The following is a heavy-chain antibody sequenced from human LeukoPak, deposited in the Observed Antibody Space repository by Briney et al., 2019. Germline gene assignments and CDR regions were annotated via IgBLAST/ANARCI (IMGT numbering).Heavy chain of an antibody. D-gene: IGHD6-13*01. V-gene: IGHV1-2*02. CDR2: INPNSGGT. CDR1: GYTFSGYY. J-gene: IGHJ1*01. Sequence: ASVKVSCKASGYTFSGYYMHWVRQAPGQGLEWMGWINPNSGGTNYAQKFQGRVTMTRDTSISTAYMELSRLRSDDTAVYYCAKGYPLSTTAAGTYFQHWGQGTLVTVSS. CDR3: AKGYPLSTTAAGTYFQH.